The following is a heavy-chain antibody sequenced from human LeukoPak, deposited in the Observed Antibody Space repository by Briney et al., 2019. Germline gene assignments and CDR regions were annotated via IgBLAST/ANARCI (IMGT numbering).Heavy chain of an antibody. CDR3: ARDSRDYGSGSYWDV. CDR1: GGSISSYY. J-gene: IGHJ6*02. D-gene: IGHD3-10*01. Sequence: PSETLSLTCTVSGGSISSYYWNWIRQPPGKGLEWIGYITGSIYFSGSTSYDPSLESRVTISVDTSKNQFSLTLNSVTAADTAVYYCARDSRDYGSGSYWDVWGQGTPVTVSS. V-gene: IGHV4-59*01. CDR2: ITGSIYFSGST.